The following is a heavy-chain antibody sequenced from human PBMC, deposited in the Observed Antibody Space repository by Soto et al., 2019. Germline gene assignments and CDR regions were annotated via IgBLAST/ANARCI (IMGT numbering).Heavy chain of an antibody. CDR1: GFTFSSYG. D-gene: IGHD6-19*01. V-gene: IGHV3-33*01. CDR2: IWYDGSNK. J-gene: IGHJ4*02. CDR3: AREGQWLVHRSFDY. Sequence: GGSLRLSCAASGFTFSSYGMHWVRQAPGKGLEWVAVIWYDGSNKYYADSVKGRFTISRDNSKNTLYLQMNSLRAEDTAVYYCAREGQWLVHRSFDYWGQGTMVTVSS.